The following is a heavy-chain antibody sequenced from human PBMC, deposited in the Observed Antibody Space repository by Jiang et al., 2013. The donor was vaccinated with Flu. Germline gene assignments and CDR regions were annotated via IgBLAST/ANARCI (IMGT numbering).Heavy chain of an antibody. V-gene: IGHV1-46*01. J-gene: IGHJ6*02. Sequence: GAEVKKPGSSVKVSCKASGYTFTSYYMHWVRQAPGQGLEWMGIINPSGGSTSYAQKFQGRVTMTRDTSTSTFYMDLSSLRSEDTAVYYCARKGTDYNSGMDVWGQGTTVTVSS. D-gene: IGHD3/OR15-3a*01. CDR1: GYTFTSYY. CDR3: ARKGTDYNSGMDV. CDR2: INPSGGST.